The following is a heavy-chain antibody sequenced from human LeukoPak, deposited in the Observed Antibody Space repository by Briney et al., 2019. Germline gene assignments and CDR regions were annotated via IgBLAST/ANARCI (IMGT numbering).Heavy chain of an antibody. CDR2: INHSGST. Sequence: SETLSLTCTVSGGSISGSSYYWGWIRQPPGKGLEWIGEINHSGSTNYNPSLKSRVTISVDTSKNQFSLKLSSVTAADTAVYYCARHAGRYCSSTSCFPWDYYYYYMDVWGKGTTVTISS. D-gene: IGHD2-2*01. CDR3: ARHAGRYCSSTSCFPWDYYYYYMDV. J-gene: IGHJ6*03. CDR1: GGSISGSSYY. V-gene: IGHV4-39*01.